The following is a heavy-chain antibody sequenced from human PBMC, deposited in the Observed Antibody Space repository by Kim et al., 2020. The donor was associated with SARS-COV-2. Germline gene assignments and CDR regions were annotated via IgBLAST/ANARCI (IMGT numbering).Heavy chain of an antibody. CDR1: GFTFSSYD. CDR2: IGTAGDP. V-gene: IGHV3-13*05. Sequence: GGSLRLSCAASGFTFSSYDMHWVRQATGKGLEWVSAIGTAGDPYYPGSVKGXXTXSXENAXNSLYLQMNSLRAGDTAXXYXXXGGSVGAFDIWGQGTMVTVSS. CDR3: XXGGSVGAFDI. J-gene: IGHJ3*02.